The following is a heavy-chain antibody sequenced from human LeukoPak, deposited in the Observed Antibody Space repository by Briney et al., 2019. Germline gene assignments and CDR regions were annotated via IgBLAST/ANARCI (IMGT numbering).Heavy chain of an antibody. J-gene: IGHJ5*02. Sequence: ASVNVSCKPSGYTFTSYGISWVGQAPGQGLEWMGWISAYNGNTNYAQKLQGRVTMTTDTSTSTAYMELRSLRSDDTAVYYCARDRPGIAAYGHPNWFDPWGQGTLVTVSS. CDR1: GYTFTSYG. CDR2: ISAYNGNT. V-gene: IGHV1-18*01. D-gene: IGHD6-13*01. CDR3: ARDRPGIAAYGHPNWFDP.